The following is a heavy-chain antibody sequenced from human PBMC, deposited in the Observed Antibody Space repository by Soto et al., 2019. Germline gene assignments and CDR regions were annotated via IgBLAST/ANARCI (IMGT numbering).Heavy chain of an antibody. CDR3: APRPGGGGY. V-gene: IGHV3-53*01. J-gene: IGHJ4*02. D-gene: IGHD3-10*01. CDR2: IYSGGYT. CDR1: GFTVSNNY. Sequence: EVQLVESGGGLIQPGGSLRLSCAVSGFTVSNNYMSWVRQAPGKGLEGVSVIYSGGYTAYGDSVKGRFTISRDNSKKPLNLQRNGLRADAQAVFYWAPRPGGGGYWGQGTLVTVSS.